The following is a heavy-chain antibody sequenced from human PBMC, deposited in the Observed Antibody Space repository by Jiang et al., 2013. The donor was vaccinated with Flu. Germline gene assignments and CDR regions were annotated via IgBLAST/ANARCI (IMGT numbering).Heavy chain of an antibody. D-gene: IGHD3-3*02. CDR2: LSHSGDT. V-gene: IGHV4-38-2*01. Sequence: VQLVESGPGLVKPSETLSLTCAVSGSSLTTSSFWGWIRQPPGKGLEWIGSLSHSGDTYDNPSLKSRVTISLDTSLNQFSLKLTSVTAADTAVYYCVRDFVEHLWGSRTGAFDFWGQGTMVIVSS. CDR1: GSSLTTSSF. J-gene: IGHJ3*01. CDR3: VRDFVEHLWGSRTGAFDF.